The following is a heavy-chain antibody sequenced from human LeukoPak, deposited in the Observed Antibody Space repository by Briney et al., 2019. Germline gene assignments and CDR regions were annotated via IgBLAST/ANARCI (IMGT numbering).Heavy chain of an antibody. Sequence: GRSLRLSCAASGFTFSSYAMHWVRQAPGKGLEWVAVISYDGSNKYYADSVKGRFTISRDNSKNTLYLQMNSLRAEDTAVYYCARESTLDWYFDLWGRGTLVTVSS. J-gene: IGHJ2*01. CDR3: ARESTLDWYFDL. V-gene: IGHV3-30-3*01. CDR2: ISYDGSNK. CDR1: GFTFSSYA.